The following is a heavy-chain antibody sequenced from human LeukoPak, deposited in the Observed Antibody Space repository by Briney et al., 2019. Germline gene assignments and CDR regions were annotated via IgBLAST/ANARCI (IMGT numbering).Heavy chain of an antibody. D-gene: IGHD3-16*02. J-gene: IGHJ3*02. CDR1: GGSMSRSGDY. Sequence: SWRLSLTCTRSGGSMSRSGDYWGWLRQPPGKGLQWIGSIDYSGSTYYNPSLKSRVTISVDTSKNHFSLKLSSVTAADTAVYYCARLSTYYDYVWGSYRYKAFDIWGQGTMVTVSS. CDR3: ARLSTYYDYVWGSYRYKAFDI. CDR2: IDYSGST. V-gene: IGHV4-39*02.